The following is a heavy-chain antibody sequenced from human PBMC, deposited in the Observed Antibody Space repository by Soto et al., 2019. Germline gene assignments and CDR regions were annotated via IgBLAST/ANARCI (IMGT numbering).Heavy chain of an antibody. CDR3: ARDADYFD. D-gene: IGHD3-16*01. CDR2: IKFDGSQK. V-gene: IGHV3-7*03. Sequence: XRYLGLSCKSSVFTLNRFWMNCVRHSPGKWLEWVANIKFDGSQKSYVDSVKGRFTISRDNAENSLHLQMDSLRAEDTGVYYCARDADYFD. CDR1: VFTLNRFW. J-gene: IGHJ3*01.